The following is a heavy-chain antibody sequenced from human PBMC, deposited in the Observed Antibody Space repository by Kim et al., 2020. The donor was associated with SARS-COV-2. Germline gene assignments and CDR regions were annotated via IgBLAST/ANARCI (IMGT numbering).Heavy chain of an antibody. CDR1: GFTFSNYE. CDR2: ISSSGSTI. Sequence: GGSLRLSCAASGFTFSNYEMNWVRQAPGKGLEWVSYISSSGSTIYYADSVKGRFTISRDNAKNSLYLQMNSLRAEDTAVYYCAREGVHYYGSSGHHQAFDIWGQGTMVTVSS. J-gene: IGHJ3*02. D-gene: IGHD3-22*01. CDR3: AREGVHYYGSSGHHQAFDI. V-gene: IGHV3-48*03.